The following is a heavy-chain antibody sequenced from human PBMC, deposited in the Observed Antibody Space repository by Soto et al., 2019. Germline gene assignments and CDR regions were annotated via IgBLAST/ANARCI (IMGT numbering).Heavy chain of an antibody. CDR1: GYSFTTFD. D-gene: IGHD1-20*01. J-gene: IGHJ4*02. V-gene: IGHV1-8*01. Sequence: QVHLEQSGAEVRKPGASLKVSCKTSGYSFTTFDISWVRQATGQGLEWMGWMNPRSGDADYAQKFQGRVTMTRETSITTAYMALSALRSDATDVYYCVSRGDGMDYWGQGPLVTVSS. CDR2: MNPRSGDA. CDR3: VSRGDGMDY.